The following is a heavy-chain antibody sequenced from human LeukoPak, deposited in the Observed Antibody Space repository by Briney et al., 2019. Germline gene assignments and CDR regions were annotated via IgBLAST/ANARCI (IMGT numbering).Heavy chain of an antibody. CDR3: ARYCSSTSCYDTAFDY. CDR1: GYTFTSYG. J-gene: IGHJ4*02. CDR2: ISAYNGNT. Sequence: ASVKVSCKASGYTFTSYGISWVRQAPGQGLEWMGWISAYNGNTNYAQKLQGRVTMTTDTSTSTAYMELRSLRSDDTAVYYCARYCSSTSCYDTAFDYWGQGTLVTVSS. D-gene: IGHD2-2*01. V-gene: IGHV1-18*01.